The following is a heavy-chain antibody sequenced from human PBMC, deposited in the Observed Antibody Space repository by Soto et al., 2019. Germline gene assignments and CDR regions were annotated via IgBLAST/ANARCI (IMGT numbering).Heavy chain of an antibody. CDR3: ARVYDIFTPAWLAP. D-gene: IGHD3-9*01. Sequence: PGGSLRLCCAASGFTLSDYYMTWIRQAPGKGLEWISYISTNSRYTKYADSVKGRFTISRDDAKNSLYLQMNSLRVEDTAVYYCARVYDIFTPAWLAPWGQGTLVTVSS. CDR1: GFTLSDYY. J-gene: IGHJ5*02. CDR2: ISTNSRYT. V-gene: IGHV3-11*03.